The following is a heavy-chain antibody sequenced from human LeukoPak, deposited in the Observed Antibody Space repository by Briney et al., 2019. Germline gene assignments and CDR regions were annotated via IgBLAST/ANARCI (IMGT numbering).Heavy chain of an antibody. V-gene: IGHV4-59*08. CDR3: AGQSGYYFDY. J-gene: IGHJ4*02. CDR1: GGSISSYY. Sequence: PSETLSLTCTVSGGSISSYYWSWIRQPPGKGLEWIGYIYYSGSTNYNPSLKSRVTISVDTSKNQFSLKLSSVPAADTAVYYCAGQSGYYFDYWGQGTLVTVSS. CDR2: IYYSGST. D-gene: IGHD3-10*01.